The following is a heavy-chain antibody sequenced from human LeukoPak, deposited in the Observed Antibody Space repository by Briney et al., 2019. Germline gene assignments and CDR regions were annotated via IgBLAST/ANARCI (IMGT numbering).Heavy chain of an antibody. CDR3: ARASTPGYDSSGYFDY. CDR1: GYTFTSYY. J-gene: IGHJ4*02. Sequence: ASVKVSCTASGYTFTSYYMHWVRQAPGQGLEWMGIINPHGDSTSYAQKFQGRVTMTRDTSTSTVYMELSSLRSEDTAVYYCARASTPGYDSSGYFDYWGQGTLVPVSS. D-gene: IGHD3-22*01. CDR2: INPHGDST. V-gene: IGHV1-46*01.